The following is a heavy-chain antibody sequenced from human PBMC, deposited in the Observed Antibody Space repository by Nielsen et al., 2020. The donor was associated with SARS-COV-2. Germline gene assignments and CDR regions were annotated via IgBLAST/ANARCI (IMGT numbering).Heavy chain of an antibody. CDR1: GYTFTDYY. Sequence: ASVKVSCKASGYTFTDYYIHWVRQAPGQGLEWMGRINPYSGGTNYAQKFQGTVTTTRDASISTVYMELTSDDTAVYYCARARATIFGLVMSYGMDVWGQGTTVAVSS. J-gene: IGHJ6*02. V-gene: IGHV1-2*06. CDR3: ARARATIFGLVMSYGMDV. D-gene: IGHD3/OR15-3a*01. CDR2: INPYSGGT.